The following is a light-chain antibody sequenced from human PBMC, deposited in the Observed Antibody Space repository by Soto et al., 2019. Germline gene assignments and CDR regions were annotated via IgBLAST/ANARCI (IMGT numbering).Light chain of an antibody. Sequence: DIQMTQSPSSLSASVGDRVAISCRASQTISGFLNWFQQKPGKAPRLLIYAATSLQSGVPSRFSGGASGKDFTLSISSLQPEDFATYYCQQSYSMPLTFGQGTRLENK. CDR3: QQSYSMPLT. J-gene: IGKJ5*01. CDR1: QTISGF. CDR2: AAT. V-gene: IGKV1-39*01.